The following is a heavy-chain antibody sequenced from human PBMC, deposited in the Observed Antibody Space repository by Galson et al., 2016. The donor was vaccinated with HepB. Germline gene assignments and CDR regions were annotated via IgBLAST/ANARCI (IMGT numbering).Heavy chain of an antibody. D-gene: IGHD3-3*01. CDR2: VSGYNGDT. Sequence: SVKVSCKASGYTFAKYGITWVRQAPGQGLEWMGWVSGYNGDTDYAQKFQGRVTMTADTSADTAYMELSSLRSEDTAIYYCATEDFDYWGQGTLVSVSS. CDR3: ATEDFDY. CDR1: GYTFAKYG. V-gene: IGHV1-18*01. J-gene: IGHJ4*02.